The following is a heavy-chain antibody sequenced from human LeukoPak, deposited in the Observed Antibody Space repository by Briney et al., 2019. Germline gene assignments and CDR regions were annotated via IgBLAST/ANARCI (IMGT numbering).Heavy chain of an antibody. D-gene: IGHD1-14*01. CDR2: INTDGTAT. Sequence: GGSLRLSCAASGLTLSSYWMHWVRHAPGKGLVWVSHINTDGTATTYADSVEGRFTISRDNAKNTLYLQMNSLRAEDTAVYYCVRDSNLSFDYWGQGALVTVSS. V-gene: IGHV3-74*01. CDR3: VRDSNLSFDY. J-gene: IGHJ4*02. CDR1: GLTLSSYW.